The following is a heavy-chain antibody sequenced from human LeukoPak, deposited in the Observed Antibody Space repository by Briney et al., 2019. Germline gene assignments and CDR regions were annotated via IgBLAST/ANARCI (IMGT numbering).Heavy chain of an antibody. CDR3: TTSDRQFCSPSSCYMPFDY. D-gene: IGHD2-2*02. J-gene: IGHJ4*02. V-gene: IGHV1-24*01. CDR2: FDPRNGGT. Sequence: ASVRVSCKVSGYSLTELSMHWVRQAPGKGLEWMGGFDPRNGGTYFAQNFQGRVTLTEDTSTDTSSMELRSLKSDDTAVYYCTTSDRQFCSPSSCYMPFDYWGQGSLVTVSS. CDR1: GYSLTELS.